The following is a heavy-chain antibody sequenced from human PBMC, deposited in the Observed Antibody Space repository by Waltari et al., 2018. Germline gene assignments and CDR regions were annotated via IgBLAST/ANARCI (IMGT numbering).Heavy chain of an antibody. CDR2: IYHSGST. J-gene: IGHJ4*02. CDR3: AREVLEIGIGY. V-gene: IGHV4-38-2*02. D-gene: IGHD1-1*01. CDR1: GYSISSGYY. Sequence: QVQLQESGPGLVKPSETLSLTCTVSGYSISSGYYWGWIRQPPGKGLEWVGSIYHSGSTYYNPSLKCRVTISVDTSKNQFSLSLSSVTAADTAVYYCAREVLEIGIGYWGQGTLVTVSS.